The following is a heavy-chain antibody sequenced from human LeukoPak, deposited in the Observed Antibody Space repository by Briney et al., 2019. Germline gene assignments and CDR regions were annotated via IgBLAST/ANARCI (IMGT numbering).Heavy chain of an antibody. CDR1: GYTFTGYY. Sequence: ASVKVSCKASGYTFTGYYMHWVRQAPGQGLEWMGWINPNSGGTNYAQKFQGRVTMTRDTSISTAYMELSRLRSDDTAVYYCARDVFQYQYSSSPRFDPWGQGTLVTVSS. CDR2: INPNSGGT. V-gene: IGHV1-2*02. CDR3: ARDVFQYQYSSSPRFDP. D-gene: IGHD6-6*01. J-gene: IGHJ5*02.